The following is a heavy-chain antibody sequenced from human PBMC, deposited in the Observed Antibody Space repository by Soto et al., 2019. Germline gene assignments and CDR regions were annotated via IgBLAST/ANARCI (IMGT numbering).Heavy chain of an antibody. CDR3: ARDFVGAAGMHFDY. J-gene: IGHJ4*02. Sequence: VQLVETGGGLIQPGGSLRLSCAASGFTVSSNYMSWVRQAPGKGLEWVSVIYSGGSTYYADSVKGRFTISRDNSKNTLYLQMNSLRAEDTAVYYCARDFVGAAGMHFDYWGQGTLVTVSS. D-gene: IGHD6-19*01. V-gene: IGHV3-53*02. CDR1: GFTVSSNY. CDR2: IYSGGST.